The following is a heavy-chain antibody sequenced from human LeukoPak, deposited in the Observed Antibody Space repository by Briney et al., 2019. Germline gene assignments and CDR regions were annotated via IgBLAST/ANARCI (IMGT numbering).Heavy chain of an antibody. CDR1: GYTFTGYY. D-gene: IGHD1-26*01. V-gene: IGHV1-2*02. CDR2: INPNSGGT. Sequence: ASVKVSCKASGYTFTGYYMHWVRQAPGQGLEWMGWINPNSGGTNYAQKFQGRVTMTRDTSISTAYMELSRMRSDDTAVYYCARGWYSGRTNWFDPWGQGTLVTVSS. CDR3: ARGWYSGRTNWFDP. J-gene: IGHJ5*02.